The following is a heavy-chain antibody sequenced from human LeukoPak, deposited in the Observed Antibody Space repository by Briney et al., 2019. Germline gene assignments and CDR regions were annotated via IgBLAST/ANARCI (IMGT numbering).Heavy chain of an antibody. V-gene: IGHV4-38-2*02. Sequence: SETLSLTCTVSGYSISSGYYWGWIRQPPGKGLEWIGSIHHSGSTYYNPSLKSRVTTSVDTSKNQFSLKLSSVTAADTAVYHCARAPSSGYYPVAFDIWGQGTMVTVSS. CDR2: IHHSGST. CDR3: ARAPSSGYYPVAFDI. D-gene: IGHD3-22*01. J-gene: IGHJ3*02. CDR1: GYSISSGYY.